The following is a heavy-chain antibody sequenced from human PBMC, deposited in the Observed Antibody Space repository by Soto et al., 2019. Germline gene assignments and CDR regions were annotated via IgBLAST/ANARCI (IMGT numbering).Heavy chain of an antibody. CDR2: ISAYNGNT. CDR3: ARDSSLVNAIRGIDY. D-gene: IGHD2-21*01. CDR1: GYTFTSYV. V-gene: IGHV1-18*04. J-gene: IGHJ4*02. Sequence: ASVKVSCKASGYTFTSYVISWVLQAPGQGLEWMGWISAYNGNTNYAQKLQGRVTMTTDTSTRTAYMELRRLRSDDTAVYYCARDSSLVNAIRGIDYWGQGTLVTASS.